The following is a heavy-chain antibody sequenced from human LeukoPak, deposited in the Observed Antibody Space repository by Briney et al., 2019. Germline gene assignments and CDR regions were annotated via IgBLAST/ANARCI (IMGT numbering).Heavy chain of an antibody. Sequence: AAVKVSSKASGYTFTGNYMHWVRQAPGQGVEWMGWINPNRGGTNSAQKFQGRVTLTRDTSISTDYMELSRLRSDDRAVYYCARTETIVYWGQGTLVTVSS. CDR1: GYTFTGNY. CDR3: ARTETIVY. D-gene: IGHD1-1*01. V-gene: IGHV1-2*02. J-gene: IGHJ4*02. CDR2: INPNRGGT.